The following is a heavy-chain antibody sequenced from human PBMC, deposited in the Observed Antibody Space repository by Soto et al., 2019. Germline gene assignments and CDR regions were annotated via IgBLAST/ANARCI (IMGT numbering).Heavy chain of an antibody. J-gene: IGHJ4*02. CDR1: GYTLTSYY. CDR3: AKVGFPYSYGYLFYY. Sequence: ASVKVSCKASGYTLTSYYMHWVRQAPGQGLEWMGILNPSSGSTSYAQKFQGRVTMTRDTSTSTVYMELNSLRVEDTAVYYCAKVGFPYSYGYLFYYWGQGTLVTVSS. V-gene: IGHV1-46*01. CDR2: LNPSSGST. D-gene: IGHD5-18*01.